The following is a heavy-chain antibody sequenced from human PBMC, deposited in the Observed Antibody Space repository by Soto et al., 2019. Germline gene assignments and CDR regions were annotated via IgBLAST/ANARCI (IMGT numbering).Heavy chain of an antibody. CDR1: GFIFCSHS. Sequence: EVQLVESGGGLVKPGGSLRLSCAASGFIFCSHSMNWVRQAPGKGLESVSFISSTSSYIYYADSVTGRFTISRDNAKDLLYLQMNSLRAEDTAVYYCARGTTRRGGAFDIWGQGTMVSVSS. J-gene: IGHJ3*02. CDR3: ARGTTRRGGAFDI. CDR2: ISSTSSYI. D-gene: IGHD2-2*01. V-gene: IGHV3-21*02.